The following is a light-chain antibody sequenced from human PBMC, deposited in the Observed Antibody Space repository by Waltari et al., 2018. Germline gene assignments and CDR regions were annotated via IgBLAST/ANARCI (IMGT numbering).Light chain of an antibody. CDR1: ALSKQH. CDR2: KDS. CDR3: QSSDSSGNDYV. V-gene: IGLV3-25*03. Sequence: SLELTQSPSVAVSPGQTAGITCSGDALSKQHVYWYQQRPCQAPVFVLFKDSERTSGIPERFSGSRSGTTGTLTITGVQAEDEADYYCQSSDSSGNDYVFGPGTKVTVL. J-gene: IGLJ1*01.